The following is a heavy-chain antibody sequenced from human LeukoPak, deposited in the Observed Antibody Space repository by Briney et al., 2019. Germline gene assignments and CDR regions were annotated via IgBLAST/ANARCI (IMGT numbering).Heavy chain of an antibody. J-gene: IGHJ4*02. CDR3: ARHGYDVLSGLFDY. Sequence: TPSGTLSLTCTVSGGSISTNNYYWGWIRQPPGKGLGWIGSIFYRGNTYYNPSLKSRVTISIDTSKDQFSLKLTSVTAADTAIFYCARHGYDVLSGLFDYWGQGSLVTVSS. CDR2: IFYRGNT. D-gene: IGHD3-3*01. V-gene: IGHV4-39*01. CDR1: GGSISTNNYY.